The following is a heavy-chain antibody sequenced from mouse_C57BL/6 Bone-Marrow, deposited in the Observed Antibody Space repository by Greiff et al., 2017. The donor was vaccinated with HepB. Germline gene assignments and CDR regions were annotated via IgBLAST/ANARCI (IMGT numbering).Heavy chain of an antibody. CDR2: INPSNGGT. J-gene: IGHJ2*01. CDR1: GYTFTSYW. D-gene: IGHD1-1*01. V-gene: IGHV1-53*01. CDR3: ARAPITTVVATGRFDY. Sequence: QVQLKESGTELVKPGASVKLSCKASGYTFTSYWMHWVKQRPGQGLEWIGNINPSNGGTNYNEKFKSKATLTVDKSSSTAYMQLSSLTSEDSAVYYCARAPITTVVATGRFDYWGQGTTLTVSS.